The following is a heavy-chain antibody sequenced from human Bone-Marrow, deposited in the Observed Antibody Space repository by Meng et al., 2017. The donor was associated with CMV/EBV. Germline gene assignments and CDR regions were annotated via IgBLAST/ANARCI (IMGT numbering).Heavy chain of an antibody. CDR1: GFTFSSYA. Sequence: GGSLRLSCAASGFTFSSYAMHWVRQAPGKGLEWVAIISYDGSNKYYADSVKCRFTISRDNSKNTLYLQMNSLRAEDTAVYYCARELITIFGVVPGGYWGQGTLVTVSS. D-gene: IGHD3-3*01. CDR3: ARELITIFGVVPGGY. CDR2: ISYDGSNK. V-gene: IGHV3-30-3*01. J-gene: IGHJ4*02.